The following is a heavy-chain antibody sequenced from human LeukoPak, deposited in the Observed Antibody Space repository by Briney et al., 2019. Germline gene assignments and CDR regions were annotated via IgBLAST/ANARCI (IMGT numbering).Heavy chain of an antibody. V-gene: IGHV4-39*01. Sequence: SETLSLTCTVSGGSISSSSYYWGWIRQPPGKGLEWIGSIYYSGSTHYNPSLKSRVTISVDTSKNQFSLKLSSVTAADTAVYYCARHRSKYQLLLVWFDPWGQGTLVTVSS. CDR3: ARHRSKYQLLLVWFDP. CDR2: IYYSGST. CDR1: GGSISSSSYY. J-gene: IGHJ5*02. D-gene: IGHD2-2*01.